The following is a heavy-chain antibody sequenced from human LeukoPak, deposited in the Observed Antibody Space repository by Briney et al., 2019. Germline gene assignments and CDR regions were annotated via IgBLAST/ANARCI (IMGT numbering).Heavy chain of an antibody. CDR3: ARVVGVRGDYDFWSGYYQFDY. CDR1: GYAFTSYG. V-gene: IGHV1-18*01. D-gene: IGHD3-3*01. J-gene: IGHJ4*02. CDR2: INPYNDNT. Sequence: ASVKVSCKASGYAFTSYGISWARQAPGQGLEWMGWINPYNDNTNYPQKLQGRVTMTTDTSTTTAHMELRSLRSDDTAVYYCARVVGVRGDYDFWSGYYQFDYWGQGTLVTVSS.